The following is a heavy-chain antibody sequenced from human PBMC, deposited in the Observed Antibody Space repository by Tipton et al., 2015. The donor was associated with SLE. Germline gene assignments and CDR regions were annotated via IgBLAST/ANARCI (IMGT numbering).Heavy chain of an antibody. Sequence: TLSLTCTVSGGSISDYHWSWIRQPPGKGLEWIGYIYHTGNTNYNPSLTSRATISMDTSKNQFSLRLISVTAADTAVYYCARTLGAIAHTVYDAFDIWGQGKMVTVSS. J-gene: IGHJ3*02. CDR3: ARTLGAIAHTVYDAFDI. V-gene: IGHV4-59*07. CDR1: GGSISDYH. CDR2: IYHTGNT. D-gene: IGHD1-26*01.